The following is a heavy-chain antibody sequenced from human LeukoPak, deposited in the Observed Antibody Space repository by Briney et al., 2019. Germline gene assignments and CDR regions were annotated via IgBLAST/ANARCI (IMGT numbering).Heavy chain of an antibody. D-gene: IGHD2-21*01. CDR3: ARGVRIRYYYYMDV. V-gene: IGHV4-34*01. CDR2: VNHSGST. J-gene: IGHJ6*03. Sequence: SETLSLTCAVYGGSFSGYYWSWIRQPPGKGLEWIGEVNHSGSTNYNPSLKSRVTISVDTSKNQFSLKLSSVTAADTAVYYCARGVRIRYYYYMDVWGKGTTVTVSS. CDR1: GGSFSGYY.